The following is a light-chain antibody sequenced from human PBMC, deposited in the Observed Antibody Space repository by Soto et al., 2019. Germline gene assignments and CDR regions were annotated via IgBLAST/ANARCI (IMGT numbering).Light chain of an antibody. Sequence: QSALTQPASVSGSPGQSITISCSGTSGDVGGYNFVSWYQQHPGKAPKLMIYDVTNRPSGVSHRFSGSKSGNTASLTISGLQAEDEADSYCSSYANNTSRVFGGGTKVTVL. J-gene: IGLJ2*01. CDR1: SGDVGGYNF. CDR3: SSYANNTSRV. CDR2: DVT. V-gene: IGLV2-14*03.